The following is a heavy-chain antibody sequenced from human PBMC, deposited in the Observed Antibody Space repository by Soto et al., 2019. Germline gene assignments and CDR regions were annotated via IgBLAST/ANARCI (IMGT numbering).Heavy chain of an antibody. CDR3: ARVGYSSSWYRRGDFDI. CDR2: INYSGST. CDR1: GGSFSGYY. J-gene: IGHJ3*02. V-gene: IGHV4-34*01. Sequence: QVQLQQWGAGLLKPSETLSLTCAVYGGSFSGYYWSWIRQPPRKGLEWIGEINYSGSTNYNPSLKSRVTISVYTSKNQFSLKLTSVAAADTAVYYCARVGYSSSWYRRGDFDIWGQGTMVTVSS. D-gene: IGHD6-13*01.